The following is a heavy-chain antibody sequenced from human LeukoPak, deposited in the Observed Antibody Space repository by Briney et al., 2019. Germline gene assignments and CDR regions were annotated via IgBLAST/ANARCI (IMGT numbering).Heavy chain of an antibody. D-gene: IGHD3-9*01. J-gene: IGHJ6*02. V-gene: IGHV3-15*01. Sequence: PGGSLRLSCAASGFTFSNAWMSWVRQAPGKGLEWVGGFKRKTDGGTTDYAAPVKGRFTISRDDSKNTLYLQMNSLKTEDTAVYYCTTDGTGYDILTGYYYYGMDVWGQGTTVAVSS. CDR3: TTDGTGYDILTGYYYYGMDV. CDR1: GFTFSNAW. CDR2: FKRKTDGGTT.